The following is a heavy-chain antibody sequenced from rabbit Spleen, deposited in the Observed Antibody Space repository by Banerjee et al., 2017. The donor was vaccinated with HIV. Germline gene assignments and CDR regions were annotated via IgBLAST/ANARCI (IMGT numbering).Heavy chain of an antibody. V-gene: IGHV1S40*01. CDR1: GFSFNNNYY. J-gene: IGHJ4*01. CDR3: AKSFTGLGLASYL. D-gene: IGHD7-1*01. Sequence: QSLEESGGGLVQHEGSLTLTCTASGFSFNNNYYMCWVRQAPGKGLEWIGCIYGGYGYSSVCASGAKGRFPVSKTASPAVSVQMTGVTAAHAAPFFCAKSFTGLGLASYLLGPGTPVTVS. CDR2: IYGGYGYSS.